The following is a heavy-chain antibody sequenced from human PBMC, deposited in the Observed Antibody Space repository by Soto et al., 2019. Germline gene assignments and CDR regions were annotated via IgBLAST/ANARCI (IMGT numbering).Heavy chain of an antibody. CDR3: ARHIGAVAGILDH. Sequence: PSETPSLTSPVSGDPISSSPNYWGWNRKPQGKSLERIGNIYLSGATNYTPLLKSQVNISLHTPKNQFTLKLNSVSDDEKAVYHCARHIGAVAGILDHWGKGILVPVSS. D-gene: IGHD6-19*01. CDR2: IYLSGAT. CDR1: GDPISSSPNY. V-gene: IGHV4-39*01. J-gene: IGHJ4*02.